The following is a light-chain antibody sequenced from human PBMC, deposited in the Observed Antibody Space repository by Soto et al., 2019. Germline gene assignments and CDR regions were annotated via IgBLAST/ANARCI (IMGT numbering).Light chain of an antibody. CDR3: SSYTSSGTLGV. V-gene: IGLV2-18*02. CDR2: EVS. J-gene: IGLJ1*01. CDR1: SRDGCSYTR. Sequence: QSAPAQPPSRAGAPGQSVTLSRTGTSRDGCSYTRVSWYQHPPGTAPKLMIYEVSNRPSGVPDRFSGSKSGNTASLTISGLQAEDEADYYCSSYTSSGTLGVFGTGTKVTV.